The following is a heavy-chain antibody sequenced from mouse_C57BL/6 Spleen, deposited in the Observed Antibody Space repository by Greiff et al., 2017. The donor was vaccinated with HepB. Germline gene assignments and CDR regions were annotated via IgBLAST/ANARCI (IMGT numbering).Heavy chain of an antibody. J-gene: IGHJ2*01. CDR2: IDPENGDT. CDR3: TTYGYSASFDY. CDR1: GFNIKDDY. V-gene: IGHV14-4*01. Sequence: VQLKESGAELVRPGASVKLSCTASGFNIKDDYMHWVKQRPEQGLEWIGWIDPENGDTEYASKFQGKATITADTSSNTAYLQLSSLTSEDTAVYYCTTYGYSASFDYWGQGTTLTVSS. D-gene: IGHD2-2*01.